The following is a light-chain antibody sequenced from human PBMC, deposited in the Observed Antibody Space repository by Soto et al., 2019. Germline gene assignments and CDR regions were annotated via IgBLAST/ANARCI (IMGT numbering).Light chain of an antibody. CDR2: QAS. Sequence: DIQMTQSPSTLSASVGDRVTITCRASQSVNVWLAWYQQKPGKAPNLLIYQASILHSGVPSRFSGSWSGTEFTLTISSLEPDDFASYYCQQYCNDFSFTFGPGTKVDIK. CDR1: QSVNVW. CDR3: QQYCNDFSFT. V-gene: IGKV1-5*03. J-gene: IGKJ3*01.